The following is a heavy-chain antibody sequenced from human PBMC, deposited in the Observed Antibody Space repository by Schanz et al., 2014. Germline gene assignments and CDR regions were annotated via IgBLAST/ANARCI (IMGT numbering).Heavy chain of an antibody. J-gene: IGHJ4*02. Sequence: QVQLQQWGAGLLKPSETLSLTCAVYGGSFSGYYWSWIRQPPGKGLEWIGEINHSGSTNYNPSLKSRVTISVDPSKNPFSLKVRSVTAADTAVYYCARARGSNRGPRKYYFDYWGQGTLVTVSS. CDR1: GGSFSGYY. CDR3: ARARGSNRGPRKYYFDY. V-gene: IGHV4-34*01. CDR2: INHSGST.